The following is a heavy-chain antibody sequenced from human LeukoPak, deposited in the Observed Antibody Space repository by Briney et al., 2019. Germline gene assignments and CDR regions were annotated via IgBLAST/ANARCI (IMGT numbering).Heavy chain of an antibody. V-gene: IGHV4-34*01. CDR2: IIHRGTT. J-gene: IGHJ5*02. D-gene: IGHD2-2*01. Sequence: SETLSLTCAVSGESFSHYYWSWLRQTPGKGLEWIGEIIHRGTTNYNPSLKSRVAISIDTSRNQFSLQVTSVTAADTAVFYCARGAFHTSSVWFDPWGQGTLVTVSS. CDR3: ARGAFHTSSVWFDP. CDR1: GESFSHYY.